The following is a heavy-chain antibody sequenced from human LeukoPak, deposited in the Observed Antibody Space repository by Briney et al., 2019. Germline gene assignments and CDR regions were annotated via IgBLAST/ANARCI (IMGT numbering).Heavy chain of an antibody. CDR2: IIPIFGTA. J-gene: IGHJ5*02. V-gene: IGHV1-69*13. CDR1: GGTFSSYA. Sequence: GASVKVSCKASGGTFSSYAISWVRQAPGQGLEWMGGIIPIFGTANYAQKFQGRVTITADESTSTAYMELSSLRSEDTAVYYCARDLGPESWFDPWGQGTLVTVSS. CDR3: ARDLGPESWFDP.